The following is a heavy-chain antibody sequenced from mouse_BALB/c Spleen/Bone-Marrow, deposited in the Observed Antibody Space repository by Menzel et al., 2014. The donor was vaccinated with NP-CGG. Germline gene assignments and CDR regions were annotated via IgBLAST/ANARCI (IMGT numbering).Heavy chain of an antibody. CDR3: ARPYRYYFDY. D-gene: IGHD2-14*01. CDR2: INSNGGST. Sequence: DVKLQESGGGLVQPGGSLKLSCAASGFTFSSYGMSWVRQTPDKRLELVATINSNGGSTYYPGSVKGRFTISRDNAKNTLYLQMSSLKSEDTAMYYCARPYRYYFDYWGQGTTLTVSS. V-gene: IGHV5-6-3*01. CDR1: GFTFSSYG. J-gene: IGHJ2*01.